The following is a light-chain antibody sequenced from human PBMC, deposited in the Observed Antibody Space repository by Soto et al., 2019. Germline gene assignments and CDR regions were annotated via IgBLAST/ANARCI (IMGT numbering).Light chain of an antibody. V-gene: IGLV4-60*02. Sequence: QPVLTQSSSASASLGSSVKLTCTLSSGHSSYIIAWHQQQPEKAPRYLMKLAGSGSYNKGSGVPDRFSGFSSGADRYLTTSIHQFEDEDDYCCKCWDSITQVFGGGTKLTVL. CDR3: KCWDSITQV. CDR2: LAGSGSY. CDR1: SGHSSYI. J-gene: IGLJ3*02.